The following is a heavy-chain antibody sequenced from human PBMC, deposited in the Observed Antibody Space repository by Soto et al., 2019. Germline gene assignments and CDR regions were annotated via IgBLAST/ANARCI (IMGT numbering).Heavy chain of an antibody. CDR2: ISAYNGNT. CDR3: ASHIAVAVCY. D-gene: IGHD6-19*01. Sequence: QVQLVQSGAEVKKPGASVKVSCKSSGYTFTSYGISWLRQAPGQGLEWMGWISAYNGNTNYAQKLQGRVNMTTDTSARTAYMELRSLRSDDTAVYYCASHIAVAVCYWAQGSLFTVSS. J-gene: IGHJ4*02. CDR1: GYTFTSYG. V-gene: IGHV1-18*01.